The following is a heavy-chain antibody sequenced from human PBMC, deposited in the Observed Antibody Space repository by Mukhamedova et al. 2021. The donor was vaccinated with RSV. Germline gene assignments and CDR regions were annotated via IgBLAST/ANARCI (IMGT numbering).Heavy chain of an antibody. CDR2: IYSGGST. V-gene: IGHV3-53*01. CDR3: ASGGSLGRDAFDI. D-gene: IGHD7-27*01. J-gene: IGHJ3*02. Sequence: WVRQAPGKGLEWVSVIYSGGSTYYADSVKGRFTISRDNSKNTLYLQMNSLRAEDTAVYYCASGGSLGRDAFDIWGQGTMVTVSS.